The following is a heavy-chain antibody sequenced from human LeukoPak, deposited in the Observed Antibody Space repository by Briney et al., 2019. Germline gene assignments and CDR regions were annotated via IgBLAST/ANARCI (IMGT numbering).Heavy chain of an antibody. J-gene: IGHJ1*01. V-gene: IGHV3-48*01. CDR3: ARDRQQLVPEYFQR. Sequence: GGSLRLSCAASGFTFSSYSMNWVRQAPGKGLEWVSYISSSSTIYYADSVKGRFTISRDNAKNSLYLQMNSLRAEDTAVYYCARDRQQLVPEYFQRWGQGTLVTVSS. CDR2: ISSSSTI. D-gene: IGHD6-13*01. CDR1: GFTFSSYS.